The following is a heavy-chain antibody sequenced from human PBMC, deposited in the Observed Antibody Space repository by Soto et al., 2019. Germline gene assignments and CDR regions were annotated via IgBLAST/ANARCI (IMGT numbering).Heavy chain of an antibody. Sequence: GGSLRLSCSASGLTFTRFALYWVRPAPGKGVESVSAISSNGGSAYDAESVKGRFTISRDNSNNMFYVPMTSLRPEDTAVYYCGKPPGWSPPPFDFGGQGTVVPLSS. CDR2: ISSNGGSA. V-gene: IGHV3-64*05. CDR1: GLTFTRFA. D-gene: IGHD6-19*01. J-gene: IGHJ4*02. CDR3: GKPPGWSPPPFDF.